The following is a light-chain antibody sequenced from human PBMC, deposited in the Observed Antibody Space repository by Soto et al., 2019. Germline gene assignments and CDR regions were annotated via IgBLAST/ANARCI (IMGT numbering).Light chain of an antibody. CDR1: QSISSW. V-gene: IGKV1-5*01. CDR2: DAS. J-gene: IGKJ2*01. CDR3: QHYNSYSYT. Sequence: DIQMTQSPSTLSASVGERVTITCRASQSISSWLAWYQQKKGKAPKLLIYDASSLESGVQSRFSGSGSGTEFTLTISSLQPDDFATYYCQHYNSYSYTFGQGTKLEIK.